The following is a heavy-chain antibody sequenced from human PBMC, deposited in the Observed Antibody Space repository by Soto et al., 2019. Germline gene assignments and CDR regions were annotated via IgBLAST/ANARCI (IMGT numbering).Heavy chain of an antibody. CDR2: IYYSGST. CDR3: ARRDGGSGYYSTIDY. V-gene: IGHV4-59*08. CDR1: GGSISSYY. Sequence: SETLSLTCTVSGGSISSYYWSWIRQPPGKGLEWIGYIYYSGSTNYNPSLKSRVTISVDTSKNQFSLKLSSVTAADTAVHYCARRDGGSGYYSTIDYWGQGTLVTVSS. J-gene: IGHJ4*02. D-gene: IGHD3-22*01.